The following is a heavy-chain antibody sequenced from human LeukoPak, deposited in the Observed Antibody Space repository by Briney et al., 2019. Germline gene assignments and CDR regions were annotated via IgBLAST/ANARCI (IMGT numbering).Heavy chain of an antibody. D-gene: IGHD3-10*01. CDR3: ARGYYYGSGSYYYYYYGMDV. CDR1: GYTFTGYY. Sequence: ASVKVSCKASGYTFTGYYMHWVRQAPGQGLEWMGWINPNSGGTNYAQKFQGRVTMTRDTSISTAYMEPSRLRSDDTAVYYCARGYYYGSGSYYYYYYGMDVWGQGTTVTVSS. CDR2: INPNSGGT. J-gene: IGHJ6*02. V-gene: IGHV1-2*02.